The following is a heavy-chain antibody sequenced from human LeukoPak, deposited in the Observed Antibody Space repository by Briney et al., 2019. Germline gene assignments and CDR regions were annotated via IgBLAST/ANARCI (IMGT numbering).Heavy chain of an antibody. D-gene: IGHD5-18*01. Sequence: PSETLSLACTVSGGSISSYYWSWIRQPPGKGLEWIGYIDYSGSTNYNPSLKSRVTISVDTSKNQFSLKLSSVTAADTAVYYCARGTWIQLWSPFDYWGQGTLVTVSS. CDR1: GGSISSYY. V-gene: IGHV4-59*01. CDR3: ARGTWIQLWSPFDY. CDR2: IDYSGST. J-gene: IGHJ4*02.